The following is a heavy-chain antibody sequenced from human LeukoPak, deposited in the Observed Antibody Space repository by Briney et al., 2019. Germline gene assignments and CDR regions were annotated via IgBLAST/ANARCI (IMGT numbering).Heavy chain of an antibody. V-gene: IGHV4-61*10. J-gene: IGHJ5*02. CDR2: IYYSGST. D-gene: IGHD5-18*01. CDR1: GDSISSGDYY. Sequence: SETLSLTCTVSGDSISSGDYYWSWIRQPAGKGLEWIGYIYYSGSTYYNPSLKSRVTISVDTSKNQFSLKLSSVTAADTAVYYCARGQRFDPWGQGTLVTVSS. CDR3: ARGQRFDP.